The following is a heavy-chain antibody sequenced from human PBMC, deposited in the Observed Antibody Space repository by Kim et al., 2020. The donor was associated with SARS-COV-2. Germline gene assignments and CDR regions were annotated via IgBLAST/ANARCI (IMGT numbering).Heavy chain of an antibody. CDR3: ARRATVTYYVLDV. Sequence: GGSLRLSCVASGFTFTSYAIHWVRQAPGKGLEWVALVSYDGSNKYYADSVKGRFTVSRDNSKNTLYLQMNSLRTDDTALYYCARRATVTYYVLDVWGQGTTVTVSS. D-gene: IGHD4-17*01. V-gene: IGHV3-30-3*01. J-gene: IGHJ6*02. CDR1: GFTFTSYA. CDR2: VSYDGSNK.